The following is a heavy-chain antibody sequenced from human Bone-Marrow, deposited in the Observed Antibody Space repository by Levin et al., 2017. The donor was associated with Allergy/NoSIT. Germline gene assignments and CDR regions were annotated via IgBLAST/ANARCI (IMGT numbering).Heavy chain of an antibody. CDR3: ARSLAVAGNRFDF. J-gene: IGHJ4*02. CDR2: VFQSGST. CDR1: GDSISSGYYY. Sequence: SETLSLTCTVSGDSISSGYYYWDWIRQSPGKGLEWIGNVFQSGSTSYSPSLQSRVTMSVDTSENQFSLKMTSVTAADTAFYYCARSLAVAGNRFDFWGQGILVTVSS. D-gene: IGHD6-19*01. V-gene: IGHV4-39*07.